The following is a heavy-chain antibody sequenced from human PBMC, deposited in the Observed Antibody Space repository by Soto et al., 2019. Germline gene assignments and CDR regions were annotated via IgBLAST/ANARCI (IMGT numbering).Heavy chain of an antibody. Sequence: QVQLQESGPGLVKPSQTLSLTCTVSGGSISSGGYYWSWIRQHPGKVLEWIGYIYYSGSTYYNPSLKSRVTISVDTSKNQFSLKLSSVTAADTAVYYCARVYYYDSSGHFDAFDIWGQGTMVTVSS. CDR2: IYYSGST. CDR3: ARVYYYDSSGHFDAFDI. V-gene: IGHV4-31*03. CDR1: GGSISSGGYY. D-gene: IGHD3-22*01. J-gene: IGHJ3*02.